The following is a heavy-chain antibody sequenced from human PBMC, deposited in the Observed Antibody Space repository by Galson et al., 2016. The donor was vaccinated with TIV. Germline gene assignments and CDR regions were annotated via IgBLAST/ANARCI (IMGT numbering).Heavy chain of an antibody. Sequence: SVKVSCKASGYSFTNYGIAWVRQAPGQGLEWMGWISTYNGYTDYAQKPQGRVTMTTDTSTSTAYMELRSLRTDNTAMYYCARDPTYYDTNGWGPWGQGTLVIVSS. CDR2: ISTYNGYT. CDR3: ARDPTYYDTNGWGP. V-gene: IGHV1-18*01. J-gene: IGHJ5*02. D-gene: IGHD3-22*01. CDR1: GYSFTNYG.